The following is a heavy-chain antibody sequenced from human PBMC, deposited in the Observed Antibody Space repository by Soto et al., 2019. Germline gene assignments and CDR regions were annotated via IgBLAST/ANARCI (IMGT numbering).Heavy chain of an antibody. V-gene: IGHV3-48*02. CDR1: GFTFSSYS. CDR3: AREIFRPYYYDSSGNDAFDI. CDR2: ISSSSSTI. Sequence: GGSLRLSXAASGFTFSSYSMNWVRQAPGKGLEWVSYISSSSSTIYYADSVKGRFTISRDNAKNSLYLQMNSLRDEDTAVYYCAREIFRPYYYDSSGNDAFDIWGQGTMVTVSS. J-gene: IGHJ3*02. D-gene: IGHD3-22*01.